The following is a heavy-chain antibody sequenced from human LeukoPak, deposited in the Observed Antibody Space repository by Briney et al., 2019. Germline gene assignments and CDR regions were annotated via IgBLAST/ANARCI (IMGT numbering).Heavy chain of an antibody. D-gene: IGHD3-16*02. J-gene: IGHJ6*02. CDR3: TRTGYRHGMDV. Sequence: GGSLRLSCAASGFTFNNYRIHWVRQAPGKGLVWVSSTSTDGSTTVYGDSVKGRFTISRDNGKNTLDLQLNSLRVEDTAVYFCTRTGYRHGMDVWGQGTTVTVSS. CDR1: GFTFNNYR. V-gene: IGHV3-74*01. CDR2: TSTDGSTT.